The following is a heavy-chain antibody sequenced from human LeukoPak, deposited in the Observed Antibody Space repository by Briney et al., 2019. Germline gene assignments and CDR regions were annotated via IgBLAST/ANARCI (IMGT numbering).Heavy chain of an antibody. CDR3: ARAPYGSGSYRVFAWFDP. CDR2: INAGNGNT. V-gene: IGHV1-3*01. Sequence: GASVKVSCKASGYTFTSYAMHWVRQAPGHRLEWMGWINAGNGNTKYSQKFQGRVTITRDTSASTAYMELSSLRSEDTAVYYCARAPYGSGSYRVFAWFDPWGQGTLVTVSS. CDR1: GYTFTSYA. J-gene: IGHJ5*02. D-gene: IGHD3-10*01.